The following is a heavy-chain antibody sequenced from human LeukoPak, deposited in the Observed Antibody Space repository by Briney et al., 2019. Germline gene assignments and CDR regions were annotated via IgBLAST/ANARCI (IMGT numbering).Heavy chain of an antibody. V-gene: IGHV3-48*01. J-gene: IGHJ4*02. CDR3: ARDSGYSYGIY. CDR1: GFTFGSYS. CDR2: ISSSSSTI. D-gene: IGHD5-18*01. Sequence: PGGSLRLSCAASGFTFGSYSMNWVRQAPGQGLEWVSYISSSSSTIYYADSVKGRFTISRDNAKNSLYLQMNSLRAEDTAVYYCARDSGYSYGIYWGQGTLVTVSS.